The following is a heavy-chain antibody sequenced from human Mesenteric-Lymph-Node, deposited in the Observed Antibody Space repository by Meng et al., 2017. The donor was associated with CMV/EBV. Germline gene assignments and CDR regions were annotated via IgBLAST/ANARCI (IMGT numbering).Heavy chain of an antibody. J-gene: IGHJ5*02. V-gene: IGHV4-31*02. CDR3: ARDSSGYYWFDP. CDR2: IYHSGTT. Sequence: VSGDSISSGGYFWNWIRQHPGKGLEWIGSIYHSGTTYYNPSLKSRVTISVDTSKNQFSLRLSSVTAADTAVYYCARDSSGYYWFDPWGQGTLVTVSS. D-gene: IGHD3-22*01. CDR1: GDSISSGGYF.